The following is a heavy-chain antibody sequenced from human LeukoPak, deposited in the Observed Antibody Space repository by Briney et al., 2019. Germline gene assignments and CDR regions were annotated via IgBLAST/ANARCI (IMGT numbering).Heavy chain of an antibody. CDR2: ISSSSSYI. J-gene: IGHJ2*01. CDR1: GFTFSSYS. CDR3: ARALSWYFDL. Sequence: GGSLRLSCAPPGFTFSSYSMNWVRQAPGGGLELVSSISSSSSYIYFADSVQGRFTISRDNAKSSLYLQMNRLRAEDTAVYYCARALSWYFDLWGRGTLVTVSS. V-gene: IGHV3-21*01.